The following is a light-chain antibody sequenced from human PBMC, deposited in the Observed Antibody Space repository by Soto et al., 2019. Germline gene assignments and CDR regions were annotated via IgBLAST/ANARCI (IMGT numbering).Light chain of an antibody. J-gene: IGLJ1*01. CDR2: DLS. CDR1: SSVVGGYNY. Sequence: QSALTQPRSVSGSPGQSVTISCTGTSSVVGGYNYVSWYQQHPGKAPKLIIFDLSKRPSGVPDRFSGSKSGNTASLTISGLQAEDEADYYCCSYAGDYTYVFGTGTKVTVL. CDR3: CSYAGDYTYV. V-gene: IGLV2-11*01.